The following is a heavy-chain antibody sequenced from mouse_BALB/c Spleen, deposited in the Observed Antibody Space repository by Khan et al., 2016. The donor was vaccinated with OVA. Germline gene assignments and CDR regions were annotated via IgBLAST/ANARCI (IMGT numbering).Heavy chain of an antibody. CDR3: ARVYGGDFDY. J-gene: IGHJ2*01. V-gene: IGHV3-2*02. D-gene: IGHD1-1*01. CDR1: GYSITSDYA. Sequence: VKLLESGPGLVKPSQSLSLTCTVTGYSITSDYAWNWIRQFPGNKLEWMGFISYSGNTNYNPSLKSRISITRDTSKNQFFLQLNSVTTEDTATYYCARVYGGDFDYWGQGTTLTVSS. CDR2: ISYSGNT.